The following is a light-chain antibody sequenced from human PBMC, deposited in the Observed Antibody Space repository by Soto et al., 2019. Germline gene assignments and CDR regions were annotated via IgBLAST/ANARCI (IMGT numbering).Light chain of an antibody. CDR1: SSDVGRYDY. CDR3: NSYTTSDSYV. J-gene: IGLJ1*01. Sequence: QSALSQPASVSGSPGQSITISCTGSSSDVGRYDYVSWYQQHPDKAPKLMIFDFNNRPSGVSNRFSGSKSGNTASLTISGLQAEDEADYYCNSYTTSDSYVFGTGTKATVL. V-gene: IGLV2-14*03. CDR2: DFN.